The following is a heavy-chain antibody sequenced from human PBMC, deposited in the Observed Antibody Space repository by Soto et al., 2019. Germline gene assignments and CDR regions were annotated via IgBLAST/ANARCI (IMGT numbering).Heavy chain of an antibody. CDR1: GFAFSSFS. J-gene: IGHJ6*02. CDR3: TRDPLRVSLSQTYGMDV. Sequence: LQLVESGGGLVQPGGSLRLSCAASGFAFSSFSMNWVRQAPGKGLEWISYISSTTTTIYYADSVKGRFTISGDSAENSLYLQMNSVRDEDTAVYYCTRDPLRVSLSQTYGMDVWGQGTTVTVSS. CDR2: ISSTTTTI. V-gene: IGHV3-48*02. D-gene: IGHD2-8*01.